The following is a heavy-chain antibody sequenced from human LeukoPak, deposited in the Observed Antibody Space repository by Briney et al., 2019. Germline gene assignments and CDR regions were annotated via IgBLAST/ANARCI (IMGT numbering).Heavy chain of an antibody. J-gene: IGHJ3*02. CDR3: ARDRHFVAFDI. CDR2: INSDGGIT. CDR1: GFTFSNHW. V-gene: IGHV3-74*01. Sequence: GGSLRLSCAASGFTFSNHWMHWVRQAPGKGPLWVSHINSDGGITNYADTVKGRFTISRDNAKNTLYLHMNSLRAEDTAVYYCARDRHFVAFDIWGQGTMVTVSS.